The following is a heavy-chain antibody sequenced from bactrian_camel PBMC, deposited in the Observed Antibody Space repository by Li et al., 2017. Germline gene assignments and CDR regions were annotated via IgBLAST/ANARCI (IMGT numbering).Heavy chain of an antibody. D-gene: IGHD3*01. CDR1: GLSFSNYA. CDR3: NTGAELRPTCDLNY. J-gene: IGHJ4*01. CDR2: IDSDSNPDGSF. Sequence: VQLVESGGGSVQAGGSLRLSCAVSGLSFSNYAMAWFRQAPGKEREEVAYIDSDSNPDGSFYYKYTDSVKGRFTVSQDNAKDTLYLQMNNLKLEDTAMYYCNTGAELRPTCDLNYWGQGTQVTVS. V-gene: IGHV3S31*01.